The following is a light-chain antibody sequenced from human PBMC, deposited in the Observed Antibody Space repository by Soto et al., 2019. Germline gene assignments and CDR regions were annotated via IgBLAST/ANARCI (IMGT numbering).Light chain of an antibody. V-gene: IGKV2-30*01. Sequence: DVVMTQSPLSLPVTLGQPASISCRSSQSLLYSDGNTYLNWFQQRPGQSPRRLMYKVSIRDSGVPDRCSGNGSGTDFTLRISRVEADDVGVYYCMQTTPWPRTFGQGTRVEIK. CDR1: QSLLYSDGNTY. CDR2: KVS. CDR3: MQTTPWPRT. J-gene: IGKJ1*01.